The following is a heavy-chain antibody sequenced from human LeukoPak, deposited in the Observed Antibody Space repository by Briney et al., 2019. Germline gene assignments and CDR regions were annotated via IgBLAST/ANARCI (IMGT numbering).Heavy chain of an antibody. CDR1: DGSISSYY. D-gene: IGHD1-26*01. CDR3: ARLGSYSDY. Sequence: SGTLSLTCTVSDGSISSYYWSWIRQPPGKGLEWIGDIHSSGSTHYNPSLKSRGTTTLDTSKNQVALKLSSVPAADTAVYYCARLGSYSDYWGQGTLVTVSS. J-gene: IGHJ4*02. CDR2: IHSSGST. V-gene: IGHV4-4*09.